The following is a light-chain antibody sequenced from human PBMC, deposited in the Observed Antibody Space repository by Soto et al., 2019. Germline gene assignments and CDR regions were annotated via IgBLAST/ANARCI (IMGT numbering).Light chain of an antibody. V-gene: IGKV3-20*01. CDR2: NVS. CDR3: QQYVASPET. Sequence: EIVLTQSPGTLSLSPGERATLSCRASQSVSSAYLAWYQQKPGQAPRLLIYNVSRRATGIPDRFSGSGSGTDFTLTVSRLEPEDFAVYYCQQYVASPETFGQGTKVEI. CDR1: QSVSSAY. J-gene: IGKJ1*01.